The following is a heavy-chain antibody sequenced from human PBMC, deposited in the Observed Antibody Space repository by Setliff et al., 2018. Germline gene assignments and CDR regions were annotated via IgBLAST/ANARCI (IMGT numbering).Heavy chain of an antibody. V-gene: IGHV1-2*02. Sequence: ASVKVSCKASGYTFTAYYMHWVRQAPGQGLEWMGWINPGSGATNLAQRFQGRVTMTRDTSISTAYMELSSLRAEDTAVYYCVRGRGSGYRYGYVPYWGPGILVTVSS. D-gene: IGHD5-18*01. J-gene: IGHJ4*02. CDR2: INPGSGAT. CDR1: GYTFTAYY. CDR3: VRGRGSGYRYGYVPY.